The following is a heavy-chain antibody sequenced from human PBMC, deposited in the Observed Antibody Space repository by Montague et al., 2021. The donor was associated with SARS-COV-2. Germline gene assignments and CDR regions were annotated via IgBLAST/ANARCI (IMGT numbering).Heavy chain of an antibody. CDR1: GGSFGDDH. V-gene: IGHV4-34*01. CDR3: ARGHLSVSMIVVVFNSASYYFDY. CDR2: IKQSGRT. D-gene: IGHD3-22*01. J-gene: IGHJ4*02. Sequence: SETLSLTCAVYGGSFGDDHWSWIRQPPGKGLEWIGNIKQSGRTNYNPSHKSRVTISVDTSKNQFSLKLTSVTAADTGLYFCARGHLSVSMIVVVFNSASYYFDYWGQGAQVTVSS.